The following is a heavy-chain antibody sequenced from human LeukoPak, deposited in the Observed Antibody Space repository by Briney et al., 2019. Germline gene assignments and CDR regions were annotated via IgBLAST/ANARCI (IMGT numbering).Heavy chain of an antibody. CDR2: ISATGSYT. CDR3: ARSYQRYYFDY. V-gene: IGHV3-21*03. CDR1: GFTFSTYS. J-gene: IGHJ4*02. D-gene: IGHD1-14*01. Sequence: PGGSLRLSCAASGFTFSTYSMNWVRQAPGKGLEWVSSISATGSYTYYADSVKGRFTISRDNSKNTLFLQMNSLRAEDTAVYFCARSYQRYYFDYWGQGTLVTVSS.